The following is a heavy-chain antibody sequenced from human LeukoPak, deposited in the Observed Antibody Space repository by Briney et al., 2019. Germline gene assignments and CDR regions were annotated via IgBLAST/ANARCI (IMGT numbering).Heavy chain of an antibody. CDR2: IRSDGSNK. V-gene: IGHV3-30*02. CDR3: AKEVAYCSGTSCYSGGGDYYYYYMDV. J-gene: IGHJ6*03. D-gene: IGHD2-2*02. Sequence: GGSLRLSCAASGFTFSSYGMHWVRQAPGKGLEWVAFIRSDGSNKYYADSVKGRFTISRDNSKNTLYLQMNSLRAEDTAVYYCAKEVAYCSGTSCYSGGGDYYYYYMDVWGKGTTVTISS. CDR1: GFTFSSYG.